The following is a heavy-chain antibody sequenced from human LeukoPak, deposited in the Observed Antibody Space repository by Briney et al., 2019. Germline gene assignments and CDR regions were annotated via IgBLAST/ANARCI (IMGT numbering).Heavy chain of an antibody. CDR2: IKSKTDGGTT. V-gene: IGHV3-15*01. CDR3: TTDRGYCGGDCSPP. D-gene: IGHD2-21*02. Sequence: GGSLRLSCAASGFTFSNAWMSWVRQAPGKGLEWVGRIKSKTDGGTTDYAAPVKGRFTISRDDSKNTLHLQMNSLKTEDTAVYYCTTDRGYCGGDCSPPWGQGTLVTVSS. J-gene: IGHJ5*02. CDR1: GFTFSNAW.